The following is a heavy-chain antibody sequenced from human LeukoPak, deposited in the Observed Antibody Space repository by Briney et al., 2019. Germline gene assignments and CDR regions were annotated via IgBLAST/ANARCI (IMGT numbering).Heavy chain of an antibody. J-gene: IGHJ4*02. CDR1: GFTFSSYA. CDR3: AKDLEWLLTVPYFDY. CDR2: ISGSGGST. D-gene: IGHD3-3*01. V-gene: IGHV3-23*01. Sequence: GGSLRLSCAASGFTFSSYAMSWVRQAPGKGLEWVSAISGSGGSTYYADSVKGRFTISRDNSKNTLYLQMNSRRAEDTAVYYCAKDLEWLLTVPYFDYWGQGPLVTVSS.